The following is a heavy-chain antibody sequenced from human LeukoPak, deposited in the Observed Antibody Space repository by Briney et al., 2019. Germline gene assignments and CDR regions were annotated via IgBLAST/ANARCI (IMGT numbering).Heavy chain of an antibody. CDR2: ISAYNGNT. D-gene: IGHD6-19*01. CDR3: ARLVAGTAAGWFDP. Sequence: ASVKVSCKASGYTFTSYGISWVRQAPGQGLEWMGWISAYNGNTNYAQKLQGRVTMTTDTSTSTAYMELRSLRSDDTAVYYCARLVAGTAAGWFDPWGQGTLVTVSS. J-gene: IGHJ5*02. CDR1: GYTFTSYG. V-gene: IGHV1-18*01.